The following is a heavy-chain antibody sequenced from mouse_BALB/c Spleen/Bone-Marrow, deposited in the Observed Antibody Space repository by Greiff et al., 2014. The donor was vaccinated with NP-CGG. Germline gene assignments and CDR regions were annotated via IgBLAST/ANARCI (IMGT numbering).Heavy chain of an antibody. CDR2: ISRGSSTL. CDR1: GFTFSSFG. J-gene: IGHJ2*01. CDR3: ARGGYYVPSYFDY. Sequence: EVKVEESGGGLVQPGGSRKLSCAASGFTFSSFGMHWVRQAPEKGLEWVAYISRGSSTLYYADTVKGRFTISRDNPKNTLFLQMTSLRSEDTAMYYCARGGYYVPSYFDYWGQGTTLTVSS. D-gene: IGHD2-3*01. V-gene: IGHV5-17*02.